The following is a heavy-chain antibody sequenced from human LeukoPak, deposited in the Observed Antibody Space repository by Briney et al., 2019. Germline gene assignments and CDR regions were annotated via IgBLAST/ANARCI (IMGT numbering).Heavy chain of an antibody. CDR1: GGTFISYA. CDR3: ARLGPYYDSSGYGEYNWFDP. Sequence: SVKVSCKASGGTFISYAISWVRQAPGQGLEWMGGIIPIFGTANYAQKFQGRVTITADESTSTAYMELSSLRSEDTAVYYCARLGPYYDSSGYGEYNWFDPWGQGTLVTVSS. V-gene: IGHV1-69*01. CDR2: IIPIFGTA. J-gene: IGHJ5*02. D-gene: IGHD3-22*01.